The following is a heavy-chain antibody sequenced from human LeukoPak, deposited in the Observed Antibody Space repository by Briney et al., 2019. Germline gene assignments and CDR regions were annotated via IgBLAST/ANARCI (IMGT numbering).Heavy chain of an antibody. Sequence: GASVKVSCKASGGTFSSYAISWVRQAPGQGLEWMGGIIPIFGTANYAQKFQGRVTITTDESTSTAYMELSSLRSEDTAVYYCARDPGYCSGGSCHGLPPDPYYFDYWGQGTLVTVSS. CDR3: ARDPGYCSGGSCHGLPPDPYYFDY. V-gene: IGHV1-69*05. D-gene: IGHD2-15*01. CDR2: IIPIFGTA. J-gene: IGHJ4*02. CDR1: GGTFSSYA.